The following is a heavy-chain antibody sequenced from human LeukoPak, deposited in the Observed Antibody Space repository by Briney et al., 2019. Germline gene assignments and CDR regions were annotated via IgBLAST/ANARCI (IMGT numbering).Heavy chain of an antibody. CDR1: NGSFNEYY. D-gene: IGHD3-16*01. Sequence: SETLSLTCAVYNGSFNEYYWSWIRQSPGKGLEWIGEINHSGSTNYNPSLKSRVTISVDTSKNQFSLKLSSVTAADTAVYYCARVWGYGYVKVWGQGTLVTVSS. CDR2: INHSGST. J-gene: IGHJ4*02. V-gene: IGHV4-34*01. CDR3: ARVWGYGYVKV.